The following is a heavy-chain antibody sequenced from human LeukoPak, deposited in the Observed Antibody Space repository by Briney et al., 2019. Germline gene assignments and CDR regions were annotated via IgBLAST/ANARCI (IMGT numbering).Heavy chain of an antibody. CDR1: GFTFSDYY. CDR2: ISSSGSTI. J-gene: IGHJ5*02. CDR3: ARATYSSGWYWFDP. V-gene: IGHV3-11*04. Sequence: PGGSLRLSCAASGFTFSDYYMSWIRQAPGKGLEWVSYISSSGSTIYYADSVKGRFTISRDNAKNSLYLQMNSLRAEDTAVYYCARATYSSGWYWFDPWGQGTLVTVSS. D-gene: IGHD6-19*01.